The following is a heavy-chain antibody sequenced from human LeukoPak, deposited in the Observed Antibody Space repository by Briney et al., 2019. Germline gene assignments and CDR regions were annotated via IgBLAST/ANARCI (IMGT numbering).Heavy chain of an antibody. Sequence: GGSLRLSCVASGFTFDDYGMNWVRRAPGKGLEWVSAITWNGGSTAYADSVKGRFTISRDNPKNSLYLQMNNLRAEDMALYFCARGRYCSSSSCPPVSYFDSWGQGTLVTVSS. CDR1: GFTFDDYG. J-gene: IGHJ4*02. D-gene: IGHD2-2*01. CDR3: ARGRYCSSSSCPPVSYFDS. V-gene: IGHV3-20*04. CDR2: ITWNGGST.